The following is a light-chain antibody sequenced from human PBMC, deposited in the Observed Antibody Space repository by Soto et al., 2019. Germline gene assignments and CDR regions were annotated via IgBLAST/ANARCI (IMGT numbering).Light chain of an antibody. CDR2: DAS. V-gene: IGKV1-5*01. J-gene: IGKJ2*01. CDR3: QQYNSYSPGYT. CDR1: QSISSW. Sequence: DIQMTQSPSTLSASVGDRVTITCRASQSISSWLAWYQQKPGKAPKLLIYDASRLESGVPSRFSGSGPGIEFTLTISSLQPDDFATYYCQQYNSYSPGYTCGQGTKLEIK.